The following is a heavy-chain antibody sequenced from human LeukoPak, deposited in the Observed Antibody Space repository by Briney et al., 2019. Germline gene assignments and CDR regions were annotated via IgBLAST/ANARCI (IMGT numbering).Heavy chain of an antibody. Sequence: PSETLSLTCAVYGGSFSGYYWSWIRQPPGKGLEWIGEINHSGSTNYNPSLKSRVTISVDTSKNQFSLKLSSVTAADTAVYYCARDGYCSGGSCYRGQYNWFDPWGQGTLVTVSS. CDR3: ARDGYCSGGSCYRGQYNWFDP. V-gene: IGHV4-34*01. CDR2: INHSGST. CDR1: GGSFSGYY. J-gene: IGHJ5*02. D-gene: IGHD2-15*01.